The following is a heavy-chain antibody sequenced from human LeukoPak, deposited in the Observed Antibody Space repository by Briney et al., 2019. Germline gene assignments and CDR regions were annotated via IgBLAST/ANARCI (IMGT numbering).Heavy chain of an antibody. Sequence: GGSLRLSCAASGFTFDAYAVHWVRQAPGKGLEWVSGISWNSGSIGYADSVKGRFTISRDNAKNSLYLQMNSLRAEDTALYYCAKGDYDFAADWFDPWGQGTLVTVSS. CDR1: GFTFDAYA. D-gene: IGHD3-3*01. V-gene: IGHV3-9*01. CDR3: AKGDYDFAADWFDP. J-gene: IGHJ5*02. CDR2: ISWNSGSI.